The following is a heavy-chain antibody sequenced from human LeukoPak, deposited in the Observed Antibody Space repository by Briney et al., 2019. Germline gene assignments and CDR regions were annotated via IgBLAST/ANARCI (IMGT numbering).Heavy chain of an antibody. D-gene: IGHD2-2*01. V-gene: IGHV4-34*01. J-gene: IGHJ4*02. CDR3: ARRAIRLSLGY. CDR2: INHSGST. Sequence: PSETLSLTCAVYGGSFSGYYRSWIRQPPGKGLEWIGEINHSGSTNYNPSLKSRVTISVDTSKNQFSLKLSSVTAADTAVYYCARRAIRLSLGYWGQGTLVTVSS. CDR1: GGSFSGYY.